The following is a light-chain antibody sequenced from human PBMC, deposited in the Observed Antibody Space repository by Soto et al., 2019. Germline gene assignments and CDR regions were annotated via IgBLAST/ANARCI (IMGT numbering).Light chain of an antibody. CDR2: GAS. CDR3: QQFNYWPRT. V-gene: IGKV3-15*01. CDR1: QSVNSN. J-gene: IGKJ1*01. Sequence: EIVMTQSPATLSVSPGERATLSCRASQSVNSNLAWYQQNPGQAPRLLIYGASTRATGIPARFSGSGSGTEFTLTISSLQSEDFAVYYCQQFNYWPRTFGQGTKVEIK.